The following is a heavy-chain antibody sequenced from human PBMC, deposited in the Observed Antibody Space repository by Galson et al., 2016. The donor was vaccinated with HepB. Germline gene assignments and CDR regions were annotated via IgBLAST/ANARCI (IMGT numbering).Heavy chain of an antibody. CDR3: ATFVGLGGSG. J-gene: IGHJ4*02. D-gene: IGHD3/OR15-3a*01. Sequence: SLRLSCAASGFTFNTYAFNWVRQAPGKGLEWLSYINSRDDTTYYGDSLKGRFTTSRDNAKNSLYLEMNSLTDDDTAIYYCATFVGLGGSGWGQGTLVTVSS. CDR1: GFTFNTYA. CDR2: INSRDDTT. V-gene: IGHV3-48*02.